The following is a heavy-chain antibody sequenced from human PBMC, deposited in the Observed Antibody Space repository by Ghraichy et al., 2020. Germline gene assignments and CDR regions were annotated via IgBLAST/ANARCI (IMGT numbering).Heavy chain of an antibody. D-gene: IGHD3-9*01. CDR3: AKVGYYDILTGYPLPNNWFDP. Sequence: GGSLRLSCAASGFTFSSYAMSWVRQAPGKGLEWVSAISGSGGSTYYADSVKGRFTISRDNSKNTLYLQMNSLRAEDTAVYYCAKVGYYDILTGYPLPNNWFDPWGQGTLVTVSS. J-gene: IGHJ5*02. CDR2: ISGSGGST. V-gene: IGHV3-23*01. CDR1: GFTFSSYA.